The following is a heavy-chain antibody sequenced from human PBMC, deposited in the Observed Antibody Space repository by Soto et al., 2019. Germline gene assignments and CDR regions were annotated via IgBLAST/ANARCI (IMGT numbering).Heavy chain of an antibody. D-gene: IGHD3-16*01. CDR2: ISSSGNTI. V-gene: IGHV3-11*01. CDR1: GFTFSDYY. CDR3: ARITSTGYGVDV. Sequence: QVQLVESGGGLVKPGGSLRLSCAASGFTFSDYYMTWIRQAPGKGLEWVSYISSSGNTIYYADSVKGRFTISRDDAQNSLYVQMNSLRAEDTAVYYCARITSTGYGVDVWGQGTTVTVSS. J-gene: IGHJ6*02.